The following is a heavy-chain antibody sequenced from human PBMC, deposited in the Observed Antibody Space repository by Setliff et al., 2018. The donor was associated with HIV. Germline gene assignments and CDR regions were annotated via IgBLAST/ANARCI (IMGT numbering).Heavy chain of an antibody. CDR1: GCTFSSYG. J-gene: IGHJ5*02. Sequence: SVKVSCKASGCTFSSYGINWVRQAPGQGPEWMGGIIPILGIANYAQKFQGRVTINADKSTSTAYMDLRSLRSEDTAVYYCARDIGITTTGKVWFERWGQGTQVTSPQ. CDR2: IIPILGIA. D-gene: IGHD1-1*01. V-gene: IGHV1-69*10. CDR3: ARDIGITTTGKVWFER.